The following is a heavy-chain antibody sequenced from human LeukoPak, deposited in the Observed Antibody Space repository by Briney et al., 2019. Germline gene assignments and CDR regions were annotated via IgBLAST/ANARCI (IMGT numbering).Heavy chain of an antibody. V-gene: IGHV4-34*01. CDR3: ARVSGLHDFYDILTGPFDY. D-gene: IGHD3-9*01. Sequence: SETLSLTCAVYGGSFSGYYWSWIRQPPGKGLEWIGEINHSGSTNYNPSLKSRVTISVDTSKNQFSLKLSSVTAADTAVYYCARVSGLHDFYDILTGPFDYWGQGTLVTVSS. J-gene: IGHJ4*02. CDR2: INHSGST. CDR1: GGSFSGYY.